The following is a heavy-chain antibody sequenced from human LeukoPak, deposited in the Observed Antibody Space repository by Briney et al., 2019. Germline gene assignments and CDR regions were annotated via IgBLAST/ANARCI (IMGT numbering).Heavy chain of an antibody. V-gene: IGHV3-30*18. CDR3: AKDSWFGELADDAFDT. CDR1: GFTVSSNY. Sequence: GGSLRLSCAASGFTVSSNYMSWVRQAPGKGLEWVAVISYDGSNKYYADSVRGRFTISRDNSKNTLYLQMNSLRAEDTAVYYCAKDSWFGELADDAFDTWGQGTMVTVSS. J-gene: IGHJ3*02. CDR2: ISYDGSNK. D-gene: IGHD3-10*01.